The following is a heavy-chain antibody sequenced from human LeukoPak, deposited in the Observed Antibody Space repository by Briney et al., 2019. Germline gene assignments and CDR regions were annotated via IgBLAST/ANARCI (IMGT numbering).Heavy chain of an antibody. J-gene: IGHJ4*02. CDR1: GGSFSGYY. CDR2: INHSGST. V-gene: IGHV4-34*01. Sequence: PSETLSLTCAVYGGSFSGYYWSWIRQPPGKGLERIGEINHSGSTNYNPSLKSRVTISGDTSKNQFSLKVSSVTAADTAVYYCARGGMVPGDDYFDYWGQGTLVTVSS. D-gene: IGHD3-10*01. CDR3: ARGGMVPGDDYFDY.